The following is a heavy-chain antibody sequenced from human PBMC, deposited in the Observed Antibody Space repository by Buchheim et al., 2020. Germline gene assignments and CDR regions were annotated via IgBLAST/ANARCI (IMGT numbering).Heavy chain of an antibody. Sequence: QVQLVESGGGVVQPGRSLRLSCAASGFIFGDYGMYWVRQAPGKGLEWVALISDDGGSEDYADSVKGRFTISRDNAKNTLYLQMNNLRPEDTAVYYCAKGYYRFWTGSLPAGSFDPWGQGTL. D-gene: IGHD3/OR15-3a*01. CDR1: GFIFGDYG. J-gene: IGHJ5*02. V-gene: IGHV3-30*18. CDR3: AKGYYRFWTGSLPAGSFDP. CDR2: ISDDGGSE.